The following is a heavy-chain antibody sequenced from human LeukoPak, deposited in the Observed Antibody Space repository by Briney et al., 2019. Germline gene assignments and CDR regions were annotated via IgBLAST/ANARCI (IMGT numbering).Heavy chain of an antibody. CDR2: ISGVSGNT. Sequence: GGSLRLSCAASGFTFDDYAMHWVRRAPGKGLEWVSLISGVSGNTYYADSVKGRFTISRDNSKNSLYLQMNSVRAEDTAFYYCARDKSRSGGDSDGYFDYWGQGTPVTVFS. V-gene: IGHV3-43*02. CDR1: GFTFDDYA. CDR3: ARDKSRSGGDSDGYFDY. D-gene: IGHD4-23*01. J-gene: IGHJ4*02.